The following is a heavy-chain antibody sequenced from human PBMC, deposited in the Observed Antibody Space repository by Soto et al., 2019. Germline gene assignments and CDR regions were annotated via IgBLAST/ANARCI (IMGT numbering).Heavy chain of an antibody. CDR3: ARDVGYGLIDY. V-gene: IGHV1-18*01. J-gene: IGHJ4*02. Sequence: ASVKFSCKASGYTFTSYGTSWVRQAPGQGLGWMGWINAYNGNTNYAQKLQGRVTMTTDTSTSTAYMELRSLRSDDTAVYYCARDVGYGLIDYWGQGTLVTVSS. D-gene: IGHD5-18*01. CDR1: GYTFTSYG. CDR2: INAYNGNT.